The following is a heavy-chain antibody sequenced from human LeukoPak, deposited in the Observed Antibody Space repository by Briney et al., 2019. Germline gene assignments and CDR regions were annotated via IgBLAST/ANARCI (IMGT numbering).Heavy chain of an antibody. J-gene: IGHJ5*02. Sequence: GGSLRLSCAATGFSFRSYWMNWVRQAPGKGLEWLAIIKQDGSEKHYKGSVEGRFTISRDNAKNSLHLQMNSLRAEDTVVYYCAAGSGYLITSWGQGTLVTVSS. CDR1: GFSFRSYW. V-gene: IGHV3-7*01. D-gene: IGHD3-9*01. CDR2: IKQDGSEK. CDR3: AAGSGYLITS.